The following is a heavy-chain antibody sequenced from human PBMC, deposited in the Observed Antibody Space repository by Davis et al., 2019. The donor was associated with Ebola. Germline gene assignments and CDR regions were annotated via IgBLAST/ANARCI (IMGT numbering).Heavy chain of an antibody. V-gene: IGHV1-2*06. CDR2: INPNSGGT. J-gene: IGHJ4*02. CDR1: GYTFTGNY. Sequence: AASVKVSCKASGYTFTGNYIQWVRQAPGQGLEWMGRINPNSGGTNYAQKFQGRVTMSRDTSTTTAYMELSSLRSEDTAVYYCARGGLWFGELLFREDFDYWGQGTLVTVSS. D-gene: IGHD3-10*01. CDR3: ARGGLWFGELLFREDFDY.